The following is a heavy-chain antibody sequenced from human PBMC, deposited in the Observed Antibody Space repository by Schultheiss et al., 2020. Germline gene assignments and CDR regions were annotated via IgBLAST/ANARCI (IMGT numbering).Heavy chain of an antibody. V-gene: IGHV3-48*01. CDR2: ISTSSATI. CDR3: ARELLAGTMRNRGTDY. D-gene: IGHD6-13*01. J-gene: IGHJ4*02. CDR1: GFTFSSYS. Sequence: GGSLRLSCAASGFTFSSYSMNWVRQAPGKGLEWISYISTSSATIYYADSVRGRFTISRDNAKNSVDLQMNSLRAEDSAVYYCARELLAGTMRNRGTDYWGQGTLVTVSS.